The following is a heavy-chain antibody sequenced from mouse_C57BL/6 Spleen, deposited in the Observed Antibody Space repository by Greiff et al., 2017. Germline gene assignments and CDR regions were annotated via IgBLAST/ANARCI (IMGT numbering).Heavy chain of an antibody. Sequence: QVQLQQPGAELVRPGSSVKLSCTASGYTFTSYWMHWVKQSPIQGLEWIGNIDPSDSETHYTQKIKDKATLTVDNSSSTAYMQLSSLTSEDSAVYYCVIYYDYEAYWGQGTLVTVSA. J-gene: IGHJ3*01. CDR2: IDPSDSET. D-gene: IGHD2-4*01. CDR1: GYTFTSYW. V-gene: IGHV1-52*01. CDR3: VIYYDYEAY.